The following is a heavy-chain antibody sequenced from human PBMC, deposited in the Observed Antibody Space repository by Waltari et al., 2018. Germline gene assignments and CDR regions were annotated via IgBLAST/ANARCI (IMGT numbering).Heavy chain of an antibody. CDR1: GFASSGYW. Sequence: EVRLEESGGGLVQPGGSMRLSFAASGFASSGYWMHWVRQAPAKGLVWVSRIDDDGSGTTYADSVMGRFTISRDNAKNTVYLEMNSLRAEDTAVYYCSRSPAGYSRSDYRGQGTLVTVSS. D-gene: IGHD5-18*01. CDR3: SRSPAGYSRSDY. CDR2: IDDDGSGT. J-gene: IGHJ4*02. V-gene: IGHV3-74*01.